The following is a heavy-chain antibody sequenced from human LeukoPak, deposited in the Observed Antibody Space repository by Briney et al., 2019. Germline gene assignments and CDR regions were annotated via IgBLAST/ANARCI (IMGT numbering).Heavy chain of an antibody. D-gene: IGHD3-22*01. CDR2: IYYSGST. CDR3: ARLDTYYYDTTPTYAFDI. CDR1: GWSFNDYY. Sequence: PSETLSLTCAVYGWSFNDYYWNWIRQPPGKGLEWIGYIYYSGSTNYNPSLKSRVTISVDTSKNQFSLKLSSVTAADTAVYYCARLDTYYYDTTPTYAFDIWGQGTLVTVSS. V-gene: IGHV4-59*01. J-gene: IGHJ3*02.